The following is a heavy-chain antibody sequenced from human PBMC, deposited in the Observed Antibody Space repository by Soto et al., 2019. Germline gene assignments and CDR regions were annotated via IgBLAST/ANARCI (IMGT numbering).Heavy chain of an antibody. Sequence: EVQLVESGGGLVQPGGSLRLSCAASGFTFSRYWMHWVRQVPGTGLVWVSRMNSDGSTTNYADSVKGRFTISRDNAKNTLYLQMNSLIAEDTAVYYCVRWGWDTAMYDCWGQGTLVTVSS. CDR3: VRWGWDTAMYDC. J-gene: IGHJ4*02. CDR1: GFTFSRYW. V-gene: IGHV3-74*01. D-gene: IGHD5-18*01. CDR2: MNSDGSTT.